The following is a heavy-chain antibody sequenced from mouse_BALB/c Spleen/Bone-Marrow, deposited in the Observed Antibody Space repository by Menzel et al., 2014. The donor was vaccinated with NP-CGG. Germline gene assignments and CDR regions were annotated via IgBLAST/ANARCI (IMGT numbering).Heavy chain of an antibody. J-gene: IGHJ3*01. CDR1: GYSFTGYN. CDR3: AISIEYRPLVY. Sequence: EVKLQESGPELEKPGASVKISCKASGYSFTGYNMNWVKQNNGKSLEWIGNIDPYYGGISYNQKFKGKATLTVDKSSNTAYMQLKCLTSEDSAIYYCAISIEYRPLVYWGQGTLVTVSA. V-gene: IGHV1-39*01. D-gene: IGHD2-14*01. CDR2: IDPYYGGI.